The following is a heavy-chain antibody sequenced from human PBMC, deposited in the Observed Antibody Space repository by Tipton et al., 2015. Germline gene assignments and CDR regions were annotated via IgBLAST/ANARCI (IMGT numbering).Heavy chain of an antibody. J-gene: IGHJ4*02. D-gene: IGHD2-15*01. Sequence: TLSLTCAVYGGSFSGYYWSWIRQPPGKGLEWIGEINHSGSTNYNPSLKSRVTISEDTSKNQLSLKLSSVTAADTAVYYCARRDYSRDYWGQGTQVSVSS. V-gene: IGHV4-34*01. CDR3: ARRDYSRDY. CDR1: GGSFSGYY. CDR2: INHSGST.